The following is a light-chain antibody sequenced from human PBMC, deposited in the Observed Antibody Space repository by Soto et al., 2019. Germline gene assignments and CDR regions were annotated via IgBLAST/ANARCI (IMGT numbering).Light chain of an antibody. CDR1: QSISSW. CDR2: KAS. CDR3: QQYNSSPFT. V-gene: IGKV1-5*03. J-gene: IGKJ3*01. Sequence: DIQMTQSPSTLSASIGDRVTITCRASQSISSWLAWYQQKPGKAPKLLIYKASSSESGVPSRFSGSGSGTEFTLTISSLQPDDFATYYCQQYNSSPFTFGPGSKVDI.